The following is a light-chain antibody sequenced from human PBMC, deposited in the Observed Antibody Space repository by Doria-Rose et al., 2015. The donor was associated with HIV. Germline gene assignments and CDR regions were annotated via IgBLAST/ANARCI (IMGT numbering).Light chain of an antibody. Sequence: SPSPLSASIGDRVTITCRASQTVSTYFQQEPGKAPKLLIYAASRLRSGVPSRFSGSGSGTDFTLTISGLQPGDFATYYCQQTYSSPPWTFGQGTKVEMK. CDR2: AAS. J-gene: IGKJ1*01. CDR1: QTVSTY. V-gene: IGKV1-39*01. CDR3: QQTYSSPPWT.